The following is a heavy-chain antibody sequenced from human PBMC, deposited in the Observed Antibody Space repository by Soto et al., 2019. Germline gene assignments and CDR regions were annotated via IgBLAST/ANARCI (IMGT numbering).Heavy chain of an antibody. V-gene: IGHV3-66*01. CDR3: ARAGKSIGVFTS. Sequence: GGSLRLSCAASGFTVTSNYMSWVRQTPGKGLEWVSIIYSGGSTYYADSVKGRFTISRDNSKNTLYLQMNSLRAEDTAVYYCARAGKSIGVFTSWGQGTLVTVSS. D-gene: IGHD3-3*01. CDR1: GFTVTSNY. CDR2: IYSGGST. J-gene: IGHJ5*02.